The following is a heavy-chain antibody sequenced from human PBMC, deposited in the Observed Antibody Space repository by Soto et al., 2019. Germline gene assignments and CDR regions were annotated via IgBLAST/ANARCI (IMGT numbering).Heavy chain of an antibody. Sequence: QVQLQQWGAGLLKPSETLSLTCAVYGGSFSAYYWSWIRQPPGKGLEWIGEVSHSGSTNYNPSLKSRVTISVDTSKKQFSLKLNSLTAADTAVYYCASQALNTAIFDYWGRGTLVTVSS. CDR3: ASQALNTAIFDY. V-gene: IGHV4-34*01. CDR1: GGSFSAYY. CDR2: VSHSGST. J-gene: IGHJ4*02. D-gene: IGHD3-3*01.